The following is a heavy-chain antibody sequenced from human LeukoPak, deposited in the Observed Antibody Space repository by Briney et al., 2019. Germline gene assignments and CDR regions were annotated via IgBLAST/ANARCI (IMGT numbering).Heavy chain of an antibody. CDR1: GFAFSSYW. J-gene: IGHJ4*02. D-gene: IGHD3-10*01. Sequence: PGGSLRLSCTASGFAFSSYWMSWVRQAPGKGLEWVANINQDGSEKYYVDSVQGRFTISRDNAKNSLYLQMNSLRAVDTAVYYCARDPYGISMLRGPDYWGQGALVTVSS. V-gene: IGHV3-7*05. CDR3: ARDPYGISMLRGPDY. CDR2: INQDGSEK.